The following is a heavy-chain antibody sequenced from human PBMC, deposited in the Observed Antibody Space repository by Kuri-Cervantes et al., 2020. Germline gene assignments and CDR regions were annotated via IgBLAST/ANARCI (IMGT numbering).Heavy chain of an antibody. V-gene: IGHV1-8*01. CDR1: GYTFSKFG. Sequence: ASVKVSCKASGYTFSKFGVSWVRQATGQGLEWMGWMNPNSGNTGYAQKFQGRVTMTRNTSISTAYMELSSLRSEDTAVYYCAGGRTGYYYYYYMDVWGKGTTVTVSS. J-gene: IGHJ6*03. CDR2: MNPNSGNT. CDR3: AGGRTGYYYYYYMDV. D-gene: IGHD3/OR15-3a*01.